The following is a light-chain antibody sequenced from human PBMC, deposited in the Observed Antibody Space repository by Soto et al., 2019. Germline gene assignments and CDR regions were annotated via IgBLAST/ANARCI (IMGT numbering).Light chain of an antibody. CDR3: CSYSGSSTFVV. CDR2: EGS. CDR1: SSDVGSYNL. V-gene: IGLV2-23*01. Sequence: QSALTQPASVSGSPGQSITISCTGTSSDVGSYNLVSWYQQHPGKAPKLMIYEGSKRPSGVSNRFSGSKSGNTASLTISGLPAEDEADDYCCSYSGSSTFVVFGGGTKLTVL. J-gene: IGLJ2*01.